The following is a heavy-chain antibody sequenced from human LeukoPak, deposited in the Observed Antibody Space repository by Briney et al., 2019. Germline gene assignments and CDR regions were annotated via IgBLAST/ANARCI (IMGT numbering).Heavy chain of an antibody. J-gene: IGHJ4*02. Sequence: GESLKISCKGSGYSYTNYWISWVRQMPGKGLEWMGRIDPSDSYINPSPSFQGHLSISAHKSVSTAYLQWSGLKASDSAMYYCARQPRGTVVFDYWGQGTLVTVSS. D-gene: IGHD4-23*01. CDR1: GYSYTNYW. V-gene: IGHV5-10-1*01. CDR3: ARQPRGTVVFDY. CDR2: IDPSDSYI.